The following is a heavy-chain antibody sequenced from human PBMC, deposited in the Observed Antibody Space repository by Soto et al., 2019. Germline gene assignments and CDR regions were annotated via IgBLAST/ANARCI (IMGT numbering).Heavy chain of an antibody. Sequence: EVQLLESGGGLVQPGGSLRLSCAASGFTFSSYAMSWVRQAPGKGLEWVSGINDGGGSTHYADSVKGRFTISIDNFKNPLYLQMHSLRVEDTALSYCAKVGGIVGWTWFDPWGQGSLVIVSS. CDR3: AKVGGIVGWTWFDP. V-gene: IGHV3-23*01. J-gene: IGHJ5*02. CDR1: GFTFSSYA. CDR2: INDGGGST. D-gene: IGHD2-15*01.